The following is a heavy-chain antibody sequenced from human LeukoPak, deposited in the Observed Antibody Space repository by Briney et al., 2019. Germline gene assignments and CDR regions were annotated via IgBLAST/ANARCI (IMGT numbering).Heavy chain of an antibody. CDR3: VKARMPHCGTDCLES. J-gene: IGHJ4*02. D-gene: IGHD2-21*02. CDR1: GFTFSNYG. V-gene: IGHV3-23*01. CDR2: IRGSGGGT. Sequence: GESLRLSCAASGFTFSNYGMSWVRQAPGKGLEWDSVIRGSGGGTYYADSVKGRFTISRDNPKNTVYLQMNSLRAEDTAVYYCVKARMPHCGTDCLESWGQGTLVTVSS.